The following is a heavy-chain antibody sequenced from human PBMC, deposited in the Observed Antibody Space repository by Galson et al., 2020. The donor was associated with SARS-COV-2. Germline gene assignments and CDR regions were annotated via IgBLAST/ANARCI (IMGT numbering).Heavy chain of an antibody. J-gene: IGHJ6*02. CDR1: GFTFSSYG. D-gene: IGHD3-9*01. V-gene: IGHV3-33*06. CDR2: IWYDGSNK. Sequence: QAGGSLRLSCAASGFTFSSYGMHWVRQAPGKGLEWVAVIWYDGSNKYYADSVKGRFTISRDNSKNTLYLQMNSLRAEDTAVYYCAKDETYYDILTGYFPYGGSFPQEADYGMDVWGQGTTVTVSS. CDR3: AKDETYYDILTGYFPYGGSFPQEADYGMDV.